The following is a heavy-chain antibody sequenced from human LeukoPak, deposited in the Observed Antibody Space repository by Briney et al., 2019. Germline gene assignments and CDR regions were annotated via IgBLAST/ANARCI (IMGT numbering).Heavy chain of an antibody. Sequence: GGSLRLSCAASGFTFSSYGMHWVRQAPGKGLEWVAVISYDGSNKYYADSVKGRFTISRDNSKNTLCLQMNSLRAEDTAVYYCAKDSWYDSSGYLDYWGQGTLVTVSS. J-gene: IGHJ4*02. CDR2: ISYDGSNK. CDR3: AKDSWYDSSGYLDY. V-gene: IGHV3-30*18. CDR1: GFTFSSYG. D-gene: IGHD3-22*01.